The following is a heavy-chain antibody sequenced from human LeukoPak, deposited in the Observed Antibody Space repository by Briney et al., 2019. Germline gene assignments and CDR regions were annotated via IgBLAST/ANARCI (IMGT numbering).Heavy chain of an antibody. Sequence: KDSETLSLTCAVYGGSFSGYYWSWIRQPPGKGLEWIGEINHSGSTNYNPSLKSRVTISVDTSKNQFSLKLSSVTAADTAVYYCARGRFNGVYNWFDPWGQGTLVTVSS. J-gene: IGHJ5*02. CDR2: INHSGST. CDR1: GGSFSGYY. CDR3: ARGRFNGVYNWFDP. V-gene: IGHV4-34*01. D-gene: IGHD2-8*01.